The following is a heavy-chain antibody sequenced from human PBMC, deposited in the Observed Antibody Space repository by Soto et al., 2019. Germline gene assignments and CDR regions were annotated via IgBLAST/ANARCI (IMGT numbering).Heavy chain of an antibody. CDR1: GYTFTSYG. Sequence: QVQMVQSGAEVKKPGASVKVSCKASGYTFTSYGISWVRQAPGQGLEWMGWISAYNGNTNYAQKLQGSVTMSTDTSTSTDYLKLRSLRSDDTAVYYCARALIVVVVYATPPGWFAPWCQGTLVPVSS. D-gene: IGHD2-15*01. J-gene: IGHJ5*02. CDR3: ARALIVVVVYATPPGWFAP. CDR2: ISAYNGNT. V-gene: IGHV1-18*01.